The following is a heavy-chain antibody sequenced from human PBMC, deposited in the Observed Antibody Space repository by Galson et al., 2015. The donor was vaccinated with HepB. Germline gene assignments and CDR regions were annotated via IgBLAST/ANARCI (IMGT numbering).Heavy chain of an antibody. V-gene: IGHV7-4-1*02. J-gene: IGHJ5*02. Sequence: SVKVSCKASGYTFTSYGMNWVRQAPGQGLEWMGWINTNTGNPTYAQGFTGRCIFSLDTSVSTAYVQISSLKAEDTDVYYCARTPYYGSGSYYNVWFDPWGQGTLVTVSS. CDR1: GYTFTSYG. CDR2: INTNTGNP. D-gene: IGHD3-10*01. CDR3: ARTPYYGSGSYYNVWFDP.